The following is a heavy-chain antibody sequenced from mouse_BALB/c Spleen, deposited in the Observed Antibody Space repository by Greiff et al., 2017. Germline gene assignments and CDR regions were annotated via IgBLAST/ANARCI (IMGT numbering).Heavy chain of an antibody. J-gene: IGHJ4*01. CDR1: GFSLTSYG. Sequence: VKLMESGPGLVAPSQSLSITCTVSGFSLTSYGVHWVRQPPGKGLEWLGVIWAGGSTNYNSALLSRLSISKDNSKSQVFLKMNSLQTEDTAMYYCASYYYGSSSYAMDYWGQGTSVTVSS. D-gene: IGHD1-1*01. CDR2: IWAGGST. CDR3: ASYYYGSSSYAMDY. V-gene: IGHV2-9*02.